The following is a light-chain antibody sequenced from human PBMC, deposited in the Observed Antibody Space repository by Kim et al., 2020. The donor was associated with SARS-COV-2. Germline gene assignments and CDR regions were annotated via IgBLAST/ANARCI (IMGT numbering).Light chain of an antibody. V-gene: IGKV4-1*01. CDR2: WAS. Sequence: ATVNCKSSQSILYTSNNQNYLAWYQQKPGQPPKLLIYWASARDSGVPDRFSGSGSGTDFTLTISRLQPEDVAVYLCQQYYTPPYTFGQGTKLEI. J-gene: IGKJ2*01. CDR1: QSILYTSNNQNY. CDR3: QQYYTPPYT.